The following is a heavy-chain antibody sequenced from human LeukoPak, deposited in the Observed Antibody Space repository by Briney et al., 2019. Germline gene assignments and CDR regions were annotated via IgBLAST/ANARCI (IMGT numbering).Heavy chain of an antibody. V-gene: IGHV3-30*03. CDR3: ARAGIAVDYRGFDY. J-gene: IGHJ4*02. CDR1: GFTFSSYG. Sequence: PGRSLRLSCAASGFTFSSYGMHWVSQGPGKELEWVAVISYDGSNKYYADSVKGRFTISRDNSKNTLYVQMNSLRGEDTAVYYCARAGIAVDYRGFDYWGQGTLVTVSS. CDR2: ISYDGSNK. D-gene: IGHD6-19*01.